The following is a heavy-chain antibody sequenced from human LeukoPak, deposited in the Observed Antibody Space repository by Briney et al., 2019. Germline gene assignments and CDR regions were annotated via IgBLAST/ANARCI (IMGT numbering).Heavy chain of an antibody. J-gene: IGHJ4*02. CDR2: IYYSGST. V-gene: IGHV4-59*01. D-gene: IGHD3-22*01. Sequence: PSETLSLTCTVSGGSISSYYWSWIRQPPGKGLEWTGYIYYSGSTNYNPSLKSRVTISVDTSKNQFSLKLNSVTDADTAVYYCARSRRDYYDSSGYYSFDYWGQGTLVTVSS. CDR3: ARSRRDYYDSSGYYSFDY. CDR1: GGSISSYY.